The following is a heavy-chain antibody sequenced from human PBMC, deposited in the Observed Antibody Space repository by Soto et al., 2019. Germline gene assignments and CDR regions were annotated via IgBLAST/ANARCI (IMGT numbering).Heavy chain of an antibody. J-gene: IGHJ5*02. CDR3: ARVLGYRQNWFDP. CDR1: GGTFSSYA. D-gene: IGHD5-12*01. CDR2: IIPIFGTA. Sequence: SVKVSCKASGGTFSSYAISWVRQAPGQGLEWMGGIIPIFGTANYAQKFQGRVTITADESTITAYMELSSLRSEDTAVYYCARVLGYRQNWFDPWGQGTLVTVS. V-gene: IGHV1-69*13.